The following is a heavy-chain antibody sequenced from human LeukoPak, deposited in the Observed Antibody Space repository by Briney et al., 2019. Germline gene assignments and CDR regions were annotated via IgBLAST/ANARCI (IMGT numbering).Heavy chain of an antibody. CDR3: ARDSSSWTAFDY. CDR2: IYYSGST. Sequence: SETLSLTCTVSGGSISSYYWGWIRQPPGKGLEWIGYIYYSGSTNYNPSLKSRVTISVDTSKNQFSLKLSSVTAADTAVYYCARDSSSWTAFDYWGQGTLVTVSS. CDR1: GGSISSYY. J-gene: IGHJ4*02. D-gene: IGHD6-13*01. V-gene: IGHV4-59*01.